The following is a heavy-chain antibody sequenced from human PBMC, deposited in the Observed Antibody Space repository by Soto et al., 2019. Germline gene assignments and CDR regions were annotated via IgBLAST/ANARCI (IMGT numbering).Heavy chain of an antibody. J-gene: IGHJ2*01. Sequence: QVQLLQWGAGLLKPSETLSLTCAVYGGAFSDYYWTWIRQPPGKGLEWIGEINQSGSTIYKSSLKSRITISLDMSKKQFSLNLSSVTAADTAVYYCARARGVGASRRWNFDLWGRGTLVTVSS. D-gene: IGHD1-26*01. CDR2: INQSGST. CDR3: ARARGVGASRRWNFDL. CDR1: GGAFSDYY. V-gene: IGHV4-34*01.